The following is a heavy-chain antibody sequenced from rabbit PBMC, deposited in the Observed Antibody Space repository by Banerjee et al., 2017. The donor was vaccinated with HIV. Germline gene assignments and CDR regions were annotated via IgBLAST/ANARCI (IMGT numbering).Heavy chain of an antibody. CDR1: GFSFSNKYV. J-gene: IGHJ6*01. Sequence: QEQLEESGGDLVKPEGSLTLTCTASGFSFSNKYVMCWVRQAPGKGLEWIACINTSSGNTVYASWAKGRFTISRTSTTVDLKMTSLTAADTATYFCIRDSHAWGADLWGPGTLVTV. CDR3: IRDSHAWGADL. CDR2: INTSSGNT. V-gene: IGHV1S45*01. D-gene: IGHD4-1*01.